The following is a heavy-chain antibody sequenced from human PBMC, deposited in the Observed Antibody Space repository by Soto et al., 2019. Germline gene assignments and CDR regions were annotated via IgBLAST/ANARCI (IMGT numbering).Heavy chain of an antibody. V-gene: IGHV1-69*06. Sequence: SVKVSCKASGGTFSSYAISWVRQAPGQGLEWMGGIIPIFGTANYAQKFQGRVTITADKSTSTAYMELSSLRSEDTAVYYCALATIDPVAYNWFDPWGQGTLVPVSS. CDR2: IIPIFGTA. J-gene: IGHJ5*02. CDR3: ALATIDPVAYNWFDP. D-gene: IGHD5-12*01. CDR1: GGTFSSYA.